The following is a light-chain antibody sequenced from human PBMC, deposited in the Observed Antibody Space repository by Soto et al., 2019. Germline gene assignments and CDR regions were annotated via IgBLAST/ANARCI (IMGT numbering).Light chain of an antibody. CDR2: AAS. J-gene: IGKJ4*01. CDR1: QSISSY. V-gene: IGKV1-39*01. Sequence: DMQMTQSPSSLSASVGDRVTITCQASQSISSYLNWYQQKPGKAPKLLIYAASTLQSGVPSRFSGSGSGTHFTLTISSLQPEDFATYYCQQSYSTSRVTFGGGTKVEIK. CDR3: QQSYSTSRVT.